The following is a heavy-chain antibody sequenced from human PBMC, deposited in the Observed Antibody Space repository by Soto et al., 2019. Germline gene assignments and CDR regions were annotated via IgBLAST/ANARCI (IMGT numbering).Heavy chain of an antibody. Sequence: QVQLVQSGAEVKKPGASVKVSCKASGYIFTGYYMHWLRQAPGQGLEWMGWFNPNSGVTKYAQKFQGRVTMTNDTSIKTAYMELSGLISDDTAVYYCARGDFDGSANYCAGWFDPGGQGPLVTVS. CDR1: GYIFTGYY. D-gene: IGHD3-22*01. CDR2: FNPNSGVT. J-gene: IGHJ5*02. CDR3: ARGDFDGSANYCAGWFDP. V-gene: IGHV1-2*02.